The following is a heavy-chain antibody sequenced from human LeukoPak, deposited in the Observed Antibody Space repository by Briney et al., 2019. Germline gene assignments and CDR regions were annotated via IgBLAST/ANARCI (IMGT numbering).Heavy chain of an antibody. CDR1: GFTFSNFA. CDR2: VSGGGST. Sequence: GGSLRLSCAASGFTFSNFAMSWVRQAPGKGLEWVSAVSGGGSTYYADSVKGRFTISRDNSRNTVYLQMNSLRAEDTAVYFRAKGKDPDNWGQGTLVTVSS. CDR3: AKGKDPDN. J-gene: IGHJ4*02. V-gene: IGHV3-23*01.